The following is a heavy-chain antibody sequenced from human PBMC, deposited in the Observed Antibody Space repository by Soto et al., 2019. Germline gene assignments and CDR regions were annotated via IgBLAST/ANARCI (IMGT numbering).Heavy chain of an antibody. Sequence: EVQLLESGGGLVQPGGSLRLSCAASGFTFSSYAMSWVRQAPGKGLEWVSAISGSGASTYYADSVKGRLTISRDNSKNTLYLQMNSLRAEDTAVYYCAKVMVPVGVYQYYFDYWGQGTLVTVSS. J-gene: IGHJ4*02. D-gene: IGHD2-8*02. V-gene: IGHV3-23*01. CDR3: AKVMVPVGVYQYYFDY. CDR1: GFTFSSYA. CDR2: ISGSGAST.